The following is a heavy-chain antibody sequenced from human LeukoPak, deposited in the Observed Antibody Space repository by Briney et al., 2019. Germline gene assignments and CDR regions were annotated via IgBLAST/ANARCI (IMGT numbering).Heavy chain of an antibody. V-gene: IGHV3-48*04. CDR2: ISSSSSTI. CDR1: GFTFSSYS. Sequence: GGSLRLSCAASGFTFSSYSMNWVRQAPGKGLEWVSYISSSSSTIYYADSVKGRFTISRDNAKNSLYLQMNSLRAEDTAVYYCARGYYGSGSYYNGLWDYWGQGTLVTVSS. D-gene: IGHD3-10*01. CDR3: ARGYYGSGSYYNGLWDY. J-gene: IGHJ4*02.